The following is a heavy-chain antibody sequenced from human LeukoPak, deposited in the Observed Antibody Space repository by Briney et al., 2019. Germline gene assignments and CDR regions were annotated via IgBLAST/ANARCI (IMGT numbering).Heavy chain of an antibody. D-gene: IGHD3-3*01. V-gene: IGHV4-30-4*08. CDR2: IYYSGST. J-gene: IGHJ3*02. Sequence: PSETLSLTCTVSGGSFSSGDYYWSWIRQPPGTGLEWIGYIYYSGSTYYNPSLKSRVTISVDTSQNQFSLKLSSVTAADTAVYYCARAPPYYHFWSGYQNLNAFDIWGQGTMVTVSS. CDR1: GGSFSSGDYY. CDR3: ARAPPYYHFWSGYQNLNAFDI.